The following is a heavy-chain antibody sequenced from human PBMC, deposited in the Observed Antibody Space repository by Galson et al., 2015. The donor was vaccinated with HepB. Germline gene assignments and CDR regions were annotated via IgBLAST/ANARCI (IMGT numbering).Heavy chain of an antibody. Sequence: SLRLSCAASGFTFSSYGMHWVRQAPGKGLEWVAVISYDGSNKYYADSVKGRFTISRDNSKNTLYLQMNSLRAEDTAVYYCAKDDRVGYGMDVWGQGTTVTVSS. CDR1: GFTFSSYG. V-gene: IGHV3-30*18. CDR3: AKDDRVGYGMDV. CDR2: ISYDGSNK. D-gene: IGHD1-14*01. J-gene: IGHJ6*02.